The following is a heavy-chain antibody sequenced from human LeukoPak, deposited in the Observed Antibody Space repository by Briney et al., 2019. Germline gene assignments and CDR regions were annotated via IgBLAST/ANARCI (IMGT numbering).Heavy chain of an antibody. D-gene: IGHD2-2*01. CDR1: GFTFNTSA. CDR3: ARGDRLLHDAFDI. CDR2: ISGSGRST. J-gene: IGHJ3*02. V-gene: IGHV3-23*01. Sequence: GGSLRLSCAGSGFTFNTSAMSWVRQAPGKGLEWVSAISGSGRSTYYTDSVRGRFTISRDNSKNTLYLQMNSLRAEDTALYYCARGDRLLHDAFDIWGQGTMVTVSS.